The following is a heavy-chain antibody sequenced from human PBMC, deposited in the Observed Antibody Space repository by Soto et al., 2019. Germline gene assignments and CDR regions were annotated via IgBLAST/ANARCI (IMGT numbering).Heavy chain of an antibody. CDR1: GYTFTSYR. D-gene: IGHD7-27*01. CDR2: ISAYNGKT. Sequence: GXSVKVSFNASGYTFTSYRISLVRQAPGQGLEWMGWISAYNGKTNYAQKLQGRVTMTTDTSTSTAYMELRSLRSDDTAVYYCARDWTGDESYFDYWGQGTLVTVSS. CDR3: ARDWTGDESYFDY. V-gene: IGHV1-18*01. J-gene: IGHJ4*02.